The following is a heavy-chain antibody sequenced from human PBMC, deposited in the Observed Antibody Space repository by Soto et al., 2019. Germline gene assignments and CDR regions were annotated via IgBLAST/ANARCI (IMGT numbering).Heavy chain of an antibody. CDR2: IYYSGST. CDR1: GGSISSYY. Sequence: SETLSLTCTVSGGSISSYYWSWIRQPPGKGLEWIGYIYYSGSTNYNPSLKSRVTISVDTSKNQFSLKLSSVTAADTAVYYCAIYKQQPGDYFDYWGQGTLVTVSS. CDR3: AIYKQQPGDYFDY. D-gene: IGHD6-13*01. V-gene: IGHV4-59*01. J-gene: IGHJ4*02.